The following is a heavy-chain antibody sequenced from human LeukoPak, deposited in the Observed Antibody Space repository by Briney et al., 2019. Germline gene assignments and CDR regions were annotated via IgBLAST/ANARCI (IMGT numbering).Heavy chain of an antibody. CDR3: ARVGDGGDIY. D-gene: IGHD2-21*01. Sequence: SETLSPTCTVSGGSISSYYWSWIRQPPGKGLEWIGYIYYSGSTNYNPSLKSRVTISVDTSKNQFSLKLSSVTAADTAVYYCARVGDGGDIYWGQGTLVTVSS. V-gene: IGHV4-59*01. J-gene: IGHJ4*02. CDR1: GGSISSYY. CDR2: IYYSGST.